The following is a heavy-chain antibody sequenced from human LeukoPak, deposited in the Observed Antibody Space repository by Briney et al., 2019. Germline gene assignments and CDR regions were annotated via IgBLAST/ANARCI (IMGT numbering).Heavy chain of an antibody. V-gene: IGHV4-59*01. J-gene: IGHJ5*02. CDR1: GGSISSYY. CDR2: IYYSGST. D-gene: IGHD3-10*01. CDR3: ARDYYGSGSGSWFDP. Sequence: SETLSLTCTVSGGSISSYYWSWIRQPPGKGLEWIGYIYYSGSTNYNPSLKSRVTISVDTSKNQFSLKLSSVTAADTAVYYCARDYYGSGSGSWFDPWGQGTLVTVSS.